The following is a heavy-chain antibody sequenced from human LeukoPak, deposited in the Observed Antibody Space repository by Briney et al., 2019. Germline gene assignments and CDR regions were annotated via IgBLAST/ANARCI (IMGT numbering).Heavy chain of an antibody. D-gene: IGHD3-3*01. CDR2: IIPIFGTA. V-gene: IGHV1-69*05. J-gene: IGHJ6*03. CDR1: GGTFSSYA. CDR3: ASRGITIFGVATNYYMDV. Sequence: SVKVSCKASGGTFSSYAISWVRQAPGQGLEWMGGIIPIFGTANYAQKFQGRVTITTDESTSTAYMELSSLRSDDTAVYYCASRGITIFGVATNYYMDVWGKGTTVTVSS.